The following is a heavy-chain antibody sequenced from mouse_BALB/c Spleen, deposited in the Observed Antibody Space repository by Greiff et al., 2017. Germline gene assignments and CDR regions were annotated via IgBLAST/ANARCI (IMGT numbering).Heavy chain of an antibody. CDR1: GFTFSDYY. J-gene: IGHJ4*01. D-gene: IGHD1-1*01. CDR2: ISDGGSYT. Sequence: EVKLVESGGDLVKPGGSLKLSCAASGFTFSDYYMYWVRQTPEKRLEWVATISDGGSYTYYPDSVKGRFTISRDNAKNNLYLQMSSLKSEDTAMYYCARDYYGSSRYAMDYWGQGTSVTVSS. V-gene: IGHV5-4*02. CDR3: ARDYYGSSRYAMDY.